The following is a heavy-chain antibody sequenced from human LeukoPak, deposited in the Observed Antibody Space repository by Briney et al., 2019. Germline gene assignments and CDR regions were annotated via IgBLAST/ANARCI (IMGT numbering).Heavy chain of an antibody. Sequence: GGSLRLFCAASGFTFSSYSMNWVRQAPGKGLEWVSSISSSSSYIYYADSVKGRFTISRDNAKNSLYLQMNSLRAEDTAVYYCAISSSWYSPYFDYWGQGTLVTVSS. CDR2: ISSSSSYI. CDR3: AISSSWYSPYFDY. V-gene: IGHV3-21*01. J-gene: IGHJ4*02. D-gene: IGHD6-13*01. CDR1: GFTFSSYS.